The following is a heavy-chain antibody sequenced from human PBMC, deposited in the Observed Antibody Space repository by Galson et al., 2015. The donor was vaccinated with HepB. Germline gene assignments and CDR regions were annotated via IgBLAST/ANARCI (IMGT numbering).Heavy chain of an antibody. CDR1: GFTFSDFA. D-gene: IGHD3-22*01. J-gene: IGHJ5*01. V-gene: IGHV3-23*01. CDR3: AKRSVSYYHDSGGYYFNFDS. CDR2: ITGNSGGI. Sequence: SLRLSCAASGFTFSDFAMTWVRQAPEKGLEWVSTITGNSGGIYYADSVKGRFTFSRGNSENTLYLQMNNLRPEDTAVYYCAKRSVSYYHDSGGYYFNFDSWGQGILVTVSS.